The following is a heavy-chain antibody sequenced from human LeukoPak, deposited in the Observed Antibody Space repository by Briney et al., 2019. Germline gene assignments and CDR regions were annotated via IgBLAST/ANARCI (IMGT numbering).Heavy chain of an antibody. CDR3: AREWGF. Sequence: SETLSLTCVVSHYSITTGYDWGWVRQPPGKGLEWIASIYHSGNTYYNPSLKSRVTISVDTSKNQFSLKLRSVIAADTAVYYCAREWGFWGPGTLVTVSS. D-gene: IGHD3-16*01. V-gene: IGHV4-38-2*02. CDR2: IYHSGNT. CDR1: HYSITTGYD. J-gene: IGHJ4*02.